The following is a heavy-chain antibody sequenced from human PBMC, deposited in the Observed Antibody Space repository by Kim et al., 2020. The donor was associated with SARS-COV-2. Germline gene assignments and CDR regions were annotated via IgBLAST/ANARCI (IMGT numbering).Heavy chain of an antibody. D-gene: IGHD6-13*01. CDR1: GFTFDDYA. Sequence: GGSLRLSCAASGFTFDDYAMHWARQAPGKGLEWVSGISWNSGSIGYADSVKGRVTISRDSAKNSLYLQMKSLRAEDTALYYCAKDRPKKSAAGTMGSFQ. CDR2: ISWNSGSI. V-gene: IGHV3-9*01. J-gene: IGHJ1*01. CDR3: AKDRPKKSAAGTMGSFQ.